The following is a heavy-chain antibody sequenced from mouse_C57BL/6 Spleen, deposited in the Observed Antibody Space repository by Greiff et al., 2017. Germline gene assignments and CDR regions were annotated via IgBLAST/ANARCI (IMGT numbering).Heavy chain of an antibody. Sequence: QVQLQQPGAELVKPGASVTLSCKASGYTFTSYWLHWVQQRPGQGLEWIGMIHPNSGSTNYNDKFKSKATLTVGKATSTAYMQLSRLTSEDSAVYYCARERVYDGNYAEYWGQGTTRTVSS. D-gene: IGHD2-1*01. CDR1: GYTFTSYW. CDR2: IHPNSGST. J-gene: IGHJ2*01. V-gene: IGHV1-64*01. CDR3: ARERVYDGNYAEY.